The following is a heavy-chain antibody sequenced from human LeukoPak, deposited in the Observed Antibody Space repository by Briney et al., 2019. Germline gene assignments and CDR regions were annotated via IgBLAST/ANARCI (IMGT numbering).Heavy chain of an antibody. Sequence: PGGSLKLSCAASGFTFSSYAMSWVRQAPGKGLEWVSAISGSGGSTYYADSVKGRFTISRDNSKNTLYLQRNSLRAEDTAVYYCAKDPRGDVYDFWSGHFDYWGQGTLVTVSS. CDR2: ISGSGGST. D-gene: IGHD3-3*01. V-gene: IGHV3-23*01. CDR1: GFTFSSYA. CDR3: AKDPRGDVYDFWSGHFDY. J-gene: IGHJ4*02.